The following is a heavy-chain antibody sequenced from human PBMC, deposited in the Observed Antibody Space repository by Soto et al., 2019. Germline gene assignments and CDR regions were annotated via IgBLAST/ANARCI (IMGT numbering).Heavy chain of an antibody. CDR1: GFTFSGSA. V-gene: IGHV3-73*01. CDR3: TLYCSGGSCSLRGNDAFDI. D-gene: IGHD2-15*01. CDR2: IRSKANSYAT. J-gene: IGHJ3*02. Sequence: GGSLRLSCAASGFTFSGSAMHWVRQASGKGLEWVGRIRSKANSYATAYAASVKGRFTISRDDSKNTAYLQMNSLKTEDTAVYYCTLYCSGGSCSLRGNDAFDIWGQGTMVTVSS.